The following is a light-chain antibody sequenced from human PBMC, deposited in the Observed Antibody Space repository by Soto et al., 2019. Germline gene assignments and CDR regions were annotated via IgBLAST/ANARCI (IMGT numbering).Light chain of an antibody. CDR1: SGDVGAYNY. CDR2: DVS. Sequence: QSALTQPASVSGSPGQSITISCTGTSGDVGAYNYVSWFQQYPGKAPKIMLYDVSKRPSGVSNRFSGSKSGNTASLTISGLQAEDEADYYCSSFTTSSTLIFGGGTKLTVL. CDR3: SSFTTSSTLI. V-gene: IGLV2-14*01. J-gene: IGLJ2*01.